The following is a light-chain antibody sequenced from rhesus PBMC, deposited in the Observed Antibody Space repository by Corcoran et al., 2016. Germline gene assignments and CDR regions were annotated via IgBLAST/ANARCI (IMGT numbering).Light chain of an antibody. CDR1: NIGSKS. V-gene: IGLV3-40*01. Sequence: SYELAQPRSVSVSPGPTARITCGGDNIGSKSVQWYQQSPPQAPVMLIYNDKERPTGIPDRFSGSSSLNTAALTISGVEAGDESDYVCQVWHSISGHYIFALGTRLTVL. CDR3: QVWHSISGHYI. CDR2: NDK. J-gene: IGLJ1*01.